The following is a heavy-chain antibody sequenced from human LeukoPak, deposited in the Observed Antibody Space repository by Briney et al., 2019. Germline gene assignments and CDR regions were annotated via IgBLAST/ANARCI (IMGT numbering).Heavy chain of an antibody. Sequence: ASVKVSCKASGYSFTGYYMHWVRQAPGQGLEWMGWINPSGGSTSYAQKFQGRVTMTRDTSTSTVYMELSSLRSEDTAVYYCARDSCSGGSCYIPGYWGQGTLVTVSS. J-gene: IGHJ4*02. V-gene: IGHV1-46*01. CDR2: INPSGGST. CDR3: ARDSCSGGSCYIPGY. CDR1: GYSFTGYY. D-gene: IGHD2-15*01.